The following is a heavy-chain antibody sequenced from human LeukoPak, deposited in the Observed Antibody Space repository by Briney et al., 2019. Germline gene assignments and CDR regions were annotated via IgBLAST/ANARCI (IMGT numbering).Heavy chain of an antibody. CDR2: IYYSGST. CDR3: ARWSSSDFDY. J-gene: IGHJ4*02. CDR1: GGSISSGDYY. Sequence: SQTLSLTCTVSGGSISSGDYYWSWIRHPPRKGLEWIGYIYYSGSTYYNPSLKSRVTISVDTSKNHFSLTLTSVTAADTAVYYCARWSSSDFDYWGQGTLVTVSS. D-gene: IGHD3-10*01. V-gene: IGHV4-30-4*01.